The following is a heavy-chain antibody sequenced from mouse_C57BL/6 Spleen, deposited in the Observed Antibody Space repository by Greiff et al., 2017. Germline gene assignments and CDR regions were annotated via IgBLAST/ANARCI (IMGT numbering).Heavy chain of an antibody. D-gene: IGHD1-1*01. CDR2: IYPGSGST. CDR3: ERRFYYDSSLYFDV. V-gene: IGHV1-55*01. CDR1: GYTFTSYW. Sequence: QVQLQQPGAELVKPGASVKMSCKASGYTFTSYWITWVKQRPGQGLEWIGNIYPGSGSTNYNEKFKSKATLSVDTSSSTVYMHLSSLTSEDSEVYECERRFYYDSSLYFDVWGTGTTVTVAS. J-gene: IGHJ1*03.